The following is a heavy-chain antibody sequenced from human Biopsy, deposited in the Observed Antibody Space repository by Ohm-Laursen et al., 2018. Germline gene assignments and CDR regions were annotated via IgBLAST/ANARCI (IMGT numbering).Heavy chain of an antibody. CDR3: ARDVVGRGASFFDF. CDR2: ISVYNGNT. V-gene: IGHV1-18*01. CDR1: GYTFGDYG. J-gene: IGHJ4*02. D-gene: IGHD1-26*01. Sequence: ASVKVSCKASGYTFGDYGISWVRQAPGQGLERMGWISVYNGNTDYPHKFQGRVTLTTDTSTSTAYMELRSLTSDDTATYYCARDVVGRGASFFDFWGQGTSVTVSS.